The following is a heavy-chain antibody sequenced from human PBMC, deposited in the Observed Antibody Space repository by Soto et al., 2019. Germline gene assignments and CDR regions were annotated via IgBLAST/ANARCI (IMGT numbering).Heavy chain of an antibody. Sequence: QVQLVQSGAEVKKPGASVKISCKASGYSFTTYYIHWVRQAPGQGLEWTGIIDPSAGSTTYTHIFQGRVTMTKDTSTSTVYMELTSLRSEDTAVYYCARPQPSGMSNYYFKYGMDVWGQGTAVTVSS. V-gene: IGHV1-46*01. CDR1: GYSFTTYY. D-gene: IGHD6-13*01. CDR3: ARPQPSGMSNYYFKYGMDV. J-gene: IGHJ6*02. CDR2: IDPSAGST.